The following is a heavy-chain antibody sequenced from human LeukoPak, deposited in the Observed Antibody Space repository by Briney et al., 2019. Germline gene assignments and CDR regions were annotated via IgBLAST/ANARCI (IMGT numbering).Heavy chain of an antibody. CDR2: INHSGST. D-gene: IGHD3-9*01. V-gene: IGHV4-34*01. J-gene: IGHJ4*02. Sequence: PSETLSLTCAVYGGSFSGYYWSWIRQPPGKGLEWIGEINHSGSTNYNPSLKSRVTISVDTSKNQLSLKLSSVIGADTPVYYCARARSLGLRYFDWTSTYFDYWGQGTLVTVSS. CDR1: GGSFSGYY. CDR3: ARARSLGLRYFDWTSTYFDY.